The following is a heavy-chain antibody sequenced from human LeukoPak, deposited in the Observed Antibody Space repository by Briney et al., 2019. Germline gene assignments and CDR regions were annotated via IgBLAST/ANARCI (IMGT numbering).Heavy chain of an antibody. CDR2: IYHSGST. D-gene: IGHD3-10*01. CDR3: ARAPRDSLDPYFDY. CDR1: GGSISGSNW. Sequence: PSGTLSLTCAVFGGSISGSNWWSWIRQSPGKGLEWIGEIYHSGSTNYNPSLKSRITISVDKSKNLFSLKLSSVTAADTAVYYCARAPRDSLDPYFDYWGQGTLVTVSS. J-gene: IGHJ4*02. V-gene: IGHV4-4*02.